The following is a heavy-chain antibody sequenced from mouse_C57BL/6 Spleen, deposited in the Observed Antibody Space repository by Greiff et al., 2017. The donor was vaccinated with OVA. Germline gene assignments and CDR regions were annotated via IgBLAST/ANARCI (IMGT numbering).Heavy chain of an antibody. V-gene: IGHV1-85*01. CDR3: ARSPSYYGSRDAMDY. D-gene: IGHD1-1*01. CDR2: IYPRDGST. J-gene: IGHJ4*01. Sequence: QVQLKESGPELVKPGASVKLSCKASGYTFTSYDINWVKQRPGQGLEWIGWIYPRDGSTKYNEKLKGKATLTVDTSSSTAYMELHSLTSEDSAVYFCARSPSYYGSRDAMDYWGQGTSVTVSS. CDR1: GYTFTSYD.